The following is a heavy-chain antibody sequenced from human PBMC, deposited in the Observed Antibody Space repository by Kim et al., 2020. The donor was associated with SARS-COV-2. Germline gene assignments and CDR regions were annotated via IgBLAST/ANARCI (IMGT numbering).Heavy chain of an antibody. J-gene: IGHJ4*02. Sequence: AESSMGRLPIARDNAKNSLYLQMNSLVAEDTALYYCAKDGGYIGYLGFDYWGQGTLVTVSS. V-gene: IGHV3-9*01. D-gene: IGHD5-12*01. CDR3: AKDGGYIGYLGFDY.